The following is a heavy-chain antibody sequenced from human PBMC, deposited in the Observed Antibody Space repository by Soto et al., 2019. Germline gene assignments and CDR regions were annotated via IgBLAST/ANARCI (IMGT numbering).Heavy chain of an antibody. D-gene: IGHD6-19*01. CDR1: GFTFSSYA. CDR3: ARMGWAVAGSYYFDY. V-gene: IGHV3-30-3*01. Sequence: QVQLVESGGGVVQPGRSLRLSCAASGFTFSSYAMHWVRQAPGRGLEWVAVISSDGNNKYYAGSVKGRFTISRDNSKNTLYLQMNSLRASDTAVYYCARMGWAVAGSYYFDYWGQGTLVTVSS. CDR2: ISSDGNNK. J-gene: IGHJ4*02.